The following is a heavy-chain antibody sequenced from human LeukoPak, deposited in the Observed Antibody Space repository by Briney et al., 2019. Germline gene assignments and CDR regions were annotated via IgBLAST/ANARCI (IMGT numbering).Heavy chain of an antibody. CDR2: IYYNGNT. CDR1: GGSIGGHTFY. CDR3: ARLTALAGHRGAFDI. J-gene: IGHJ3*02. D-gene: IGHD6-19*01. V-gene: IGHV4-39*01. Sequence: SETLSLTCNVSGGSIGGHTFYWDWIRQPPGKRLEWIATIYYNGNTFYNPSLKSRVAISIDMSKSQFSLHLSSVTAADTAIYYCARLTALAGHRGAFDIWGPGTTVTVSS.